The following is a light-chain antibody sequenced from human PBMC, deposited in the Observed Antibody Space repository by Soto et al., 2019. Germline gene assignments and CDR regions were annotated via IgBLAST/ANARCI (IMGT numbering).Light chain of an antibody. CDR1: QTVGSN. J-gene: IGKJ2*01. V-gene: IGKV3D-15*01. CDR3: QQYNYWPRT. CDR2: DAS. Sequence: EIVMTQSPATLSVSPGXRATLSCRASQTVGSNLAWYQQKRGQAPRLLIYDASTRATGIPARFSGSGSGTEFTLTISSLQSEDFVVYYCQQYNYWPRTFGLGTK.